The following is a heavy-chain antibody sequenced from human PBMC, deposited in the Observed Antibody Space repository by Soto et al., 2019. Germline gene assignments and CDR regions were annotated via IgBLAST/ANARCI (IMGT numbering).Heavy chain of an antibody. Sequence: GGSLRLSCAASGFTFSSYSMNWVRQAPGKGLEWVSSISSSSSYIYYADSVKGRFIISRDNAKNSLYLQMNSLRAEDTAVYYCARDKERIAARPPNWFDPWGQGTLVTVSS. CDR2: ISSSSSYI. CDR1: GFTFSSYS. D-gene: IGHD6-6*01. V-gene: IGHV3-21*01. CDR3: ARDKERIAARPPNWFDP. J-gene: IGHJ5*02.